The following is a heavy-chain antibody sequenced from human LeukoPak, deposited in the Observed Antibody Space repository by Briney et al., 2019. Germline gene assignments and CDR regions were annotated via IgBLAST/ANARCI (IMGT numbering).Heavy chain of an antibody. CDR1: GYTFTCYY. V-gene: IGHV1-2*02. Sequence: GASVKVSCKASGYTFTCYYMYWVRQAPGQGLEWMGWFNPNSGGTNYEQKFQGKVTMTRDTSISTVYMELSRLRSDDTAVYYCAREGYCSGGSCSDAFDIWGQGTMVTVSS. D-gene: IGHD2-15*01. CDR2: FNPNSGGT. J-gene: IGHJ3*02. CDR3: AREGYCSGGSCSDAFDI.